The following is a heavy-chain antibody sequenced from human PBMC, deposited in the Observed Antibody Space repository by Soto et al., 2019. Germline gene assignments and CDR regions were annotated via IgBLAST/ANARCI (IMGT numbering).Heavy chain of an antibody. J-gene: IGHJ4*02. CDR3: AQRSPFYDFWSGYFPLDY. Sequence: SVKVSCKASGGTFSSYAISWVRQAPGQGLEWMGGIIPIFGTANYAQKFQGRVTITADESTSTAYMELSSLRSADTAVYYCAQRSPFYDFWSGYFPLDYWGQGTLVTVSS. CDR1: GGTFSSYA. CDR2: IIPIFGTA. V-gene: IGHV1-69*13. D-gene: IGHD3-3*01.